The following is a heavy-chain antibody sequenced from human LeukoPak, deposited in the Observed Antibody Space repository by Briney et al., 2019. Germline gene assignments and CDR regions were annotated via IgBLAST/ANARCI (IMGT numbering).Heavy chain of an antibody. CDR1: GFTFSSYA. CDR2: ISGSGGST. CDR3: ARSAYSSSNFDY. D-gene: IGHD6-6*01. Sequence: GGSLRLSCAASGFTFSSYAMSWVRQAPGQGLEWVSAISGSGGSTYYADSVKGRFTISRDNSKNTLYLQMNSQRAEDTAVYYCARSAYSSSNFDYWGQGTLVTVSS. V-gene: IGHV3-23*01. J-gene: IGHJ4*02.